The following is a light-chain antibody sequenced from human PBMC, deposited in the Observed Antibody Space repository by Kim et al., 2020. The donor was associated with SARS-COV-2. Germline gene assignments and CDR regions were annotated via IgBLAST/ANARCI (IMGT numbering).Light chain of an antibody. CDR2: LGS. V-gene: IGKV2-28*01. CDR1: KGPLYSNGFNY. CDR3: MQTLQTPRT. J-gene: IGKJ2*01. Sequence: EPASVSCRSSKGPLYSNGFNYLDWYQQKPGQAPQLLIYLGSNRACGAPDRFSGSGSGTDFTLKISRVEAEDVGVYYCMQTLQTPRTFGQGTKLEI.